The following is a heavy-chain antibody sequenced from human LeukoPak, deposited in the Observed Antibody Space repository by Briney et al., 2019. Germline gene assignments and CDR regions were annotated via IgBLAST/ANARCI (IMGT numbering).Heavy chain of an antibody. CDR3: ARVEYYYDSSGYYYDWFDP. D-gene: IGHD3-22*01. Sequence: GGSLRLSRVASGFTFSSYEMNWVRQAPGKGLEWVSAISGSGGSTYYADSVKGRFTISRDNSKNTLYLQMNSLRAEDTAVYYCARVEYYYDSSGYYYDWFDPWGQGTLVTVSS. CDR2: ISGSGGST. CDR1: GFTFSSYE. V-gene: IGHV3-23*01. J-gene: IGHJ5*02.